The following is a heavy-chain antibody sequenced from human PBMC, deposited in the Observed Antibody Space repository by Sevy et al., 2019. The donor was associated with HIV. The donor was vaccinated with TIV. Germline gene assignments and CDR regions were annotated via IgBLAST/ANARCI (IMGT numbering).Heavy chain of an antibody. CDR3: TRAQIPARPMYDY. CDR1: GFSFGDYA. V-gene: IGHV3-49*03. D-gene: IGHD6-6*01. CDR2: MRSEVYGGKT. J-gene: IGHJ4*02. Sequence: GGSLRLSCTTSGFSFGDYAMSWFRQAPGKALEWVGSMRSEVYGGKTEYAASVKGRFIISRDDSKSIAYLHMNSLKAEDTAVYICTRAQIPARPMYDYWGQGTLVTVSS.